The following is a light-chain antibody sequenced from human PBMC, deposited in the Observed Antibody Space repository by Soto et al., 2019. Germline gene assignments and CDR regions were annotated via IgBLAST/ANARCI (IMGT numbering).Light chain of an antibody. CDR3: SSYTSSSPLV. CDR1: SSDVGGYNY. V-gene: IGLV2-14*01. J-gene: IGLJ2*01. CDR2: DVT. Sequence: QSVLTQPASVSGSPGQSITISCTGTSSDVGGYNYVSWYQQHPGIAPKLLIYDVTNRPSGVSNRFSGSKSGNTASLTISGLQAEDEADYYCSSYTSSSPLVFGGGTKLTVL.